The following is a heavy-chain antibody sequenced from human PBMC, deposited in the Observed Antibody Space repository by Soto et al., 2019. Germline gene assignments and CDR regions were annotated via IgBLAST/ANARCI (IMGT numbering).Heavy chain of an antibody. V-gene: IGHV3-7*03. CDR2: IKQDGSEK. D-gene: IGHD3-10*01. CDR3: ARGLVLLWFGELHYYFDY. Sequence: PGGSLRLSCAASGFTFGSYWMSWVRQAPGKGLEWVANIKQDGSEKYYVDSVKGRFTISRDNAKNSLYLQMNSLRAEDTAVYYCARGLVLLWFGELHYYFDYWGQGTLVTVSS. CDR1: GFTFGSYW. J-gene: IGHJ4*02.